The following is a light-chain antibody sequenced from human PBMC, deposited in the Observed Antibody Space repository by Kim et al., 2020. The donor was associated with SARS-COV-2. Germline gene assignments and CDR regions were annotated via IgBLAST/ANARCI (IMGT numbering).Light chain of an antibody. J-gene: IGLJ2*01. CDR1: KLGNKF. CDR2: EDT. CDR3: QAWDSSTPL. Sequence: SYELTQPPSVSVSPGQTASITCSGDKLGNKFGSWYQQRSGQSPVVVIYEDTKRPSGIPERFSGSKSGNTATLTISGTQAIDEADYYCQAWDSSTPLFGGG. V-gene: IGLV3-1*01.